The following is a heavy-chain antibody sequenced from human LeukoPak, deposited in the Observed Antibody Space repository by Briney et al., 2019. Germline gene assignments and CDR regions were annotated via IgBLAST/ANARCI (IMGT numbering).Heavy chain of an antibody. Sequence: SETLSLICNVSGGSISSHYWSWIRQPPGKGLEWIAYIHYSVSTNYNPSLTSRVTISVDTSKNQFSLKLTSVTAADTAVYYCARSLSTGPSAAGDAFYFYYGMDVWGQGTTVTVSS. V-gene: IGHV4-59*11. J-gene: IGHJ6*02. CDR2: IHYSVST. D-gene: IGHD6-13*01. CDR3: ARSLSTGPSAAGDAFYFYYGMDV. CDR1: GGSISSHY.